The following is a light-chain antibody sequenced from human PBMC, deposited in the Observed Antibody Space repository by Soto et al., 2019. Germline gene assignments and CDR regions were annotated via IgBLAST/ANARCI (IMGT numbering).Light chain of an antibody. V-gene: IGLV1-44*01. J-gene: IGLJ1*01. CDR3: ALWDDSLNGMV. CDR1: SSNIGSKS. CDR2: RNN. Sequence: QSVLTQPPSASGTPGQRVTISCSGSSSNIGSKSVNWYQQVPGTAPRLLIYRNNQRPSGVPDRFSGYKSGSSASLAISGLQSQDEADYYCALWDDSLNGMVFGTGTKVTVL.